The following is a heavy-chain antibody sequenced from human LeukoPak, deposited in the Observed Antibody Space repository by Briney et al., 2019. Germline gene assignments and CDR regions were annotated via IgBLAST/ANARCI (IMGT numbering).Heavy chain of an antibody. Sequence: SETLSLTCAVYGGSFSGYYWSWIRQPPGKGLEWIGEINHSGSTNYNPSLKSRVTISVDASKNQFSLKLSSVTAADTAVYYCARSSYCGGDCYFDYWGQGTLVTVSS. V-gene: IGHV4-34*01. CDR3: ARSSYCGGDCYFDY. CDR1: GGSFSGYY. D-gene: IGHD2-21*02. CDR2: INHSGST. J-gene: IGHJ4*02.